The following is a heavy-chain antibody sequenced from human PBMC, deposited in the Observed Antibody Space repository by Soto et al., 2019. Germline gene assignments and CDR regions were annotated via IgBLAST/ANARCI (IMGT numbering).Heavy chain of an antibody. Sequence: GGSLILSCAASGFPFSSFAMSWVRQTPGKGLEWISEISGSGGSTYYADSVKGRFSISRDNSKNTLYLQMNSLRAEDTAVYYCGKGPITVAGNNWFDPWGQGTLVTVSS. CDR2: ISGSGGST. CDR1: GFPFSSFA. J-gene: IGHJ5*02. CDR3: GKGPITVAGNNWFDP. V-gene: IGHV3-23*01. D-gene: IGHD6-19*01.